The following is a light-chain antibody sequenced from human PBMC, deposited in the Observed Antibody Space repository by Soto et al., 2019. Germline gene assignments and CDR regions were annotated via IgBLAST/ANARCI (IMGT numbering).Light chain of an antibody. CDR1: QSVLYSSNNKNY. CDR3: QQFYNTPFT. Sequence: DIVMTQSPDSLAVSLGERATINCKSSQSVLYSSNNKNYLAWYQQNTGQPPKLLIYWASTRESGVPDRFSGSGSGTDFTRTISSLQAEDVAVYYCQQFYNTPFTFGPGTKVDIK. J-gene: IGKJ3*01. V-gene: IGKV4-1*01. CDR2: WAS.